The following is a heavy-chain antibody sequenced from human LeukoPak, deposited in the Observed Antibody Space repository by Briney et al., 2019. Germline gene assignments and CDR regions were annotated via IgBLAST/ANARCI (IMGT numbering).Heavy chain of an antibody. V-gene: IGHV4-34*01. CDR2: INHSGST. CDR1: GVSFSGYY. CDR3: ARVRGVATIRGRGPFDY. D-gene: IGHD5-12*01. Sequence: SETLSLTCAVYGVSFSGYYWSWIRQPPGKGLEWIGEINHSGSTNYNPSLKSRVTISVDTSKNQFSLKLSSATAADTAVYYCARVRGVATIRGRGPFDYWGQGTLVTVSS. J-gene: IGHJ4*02.